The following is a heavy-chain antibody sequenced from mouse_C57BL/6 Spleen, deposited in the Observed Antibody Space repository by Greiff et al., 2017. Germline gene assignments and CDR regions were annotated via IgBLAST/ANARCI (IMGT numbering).Heavy chain of an antibody. D-gene: IGHD2-1*01. J-gene: IGHJ3*01. V-gene: IGHV1-9*01. CDR3: ATFYYGNYH. CDR1: GYKFTGYW. Sequence: QVQLQPSGAELMKPGASVKLSCKATGYKFTGYWIEWVKQRPGHGLEWIGEILPGSGSTNYNEKFKGKATFTADTSSNTAYMQLSSLTTEDSDIYYCATFYYGNYHWGQGTLVTVSA. CDR2: ILPGSGST.